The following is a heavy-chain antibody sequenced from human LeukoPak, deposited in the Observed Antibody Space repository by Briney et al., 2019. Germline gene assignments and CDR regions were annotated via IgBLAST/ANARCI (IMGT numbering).Heavy chain of an antibody. V-gene: IGHV1-18*01. CDR1: GYTFTSYG. D-gene: IGHD4-17*01. CDR3: ARDAAATVTTHYYYYMDV. J-gene: IGHJ6*03. Sequence: GASVKVSCKASGYTFTSYGISWVRQAPGQGLEWMGWISAYNGNTNYAQKLQGRVTITTDTSTSTAYMELRSLRSDDTAVYYCARDAAATVTTHYYYYMDVWGKGTTVTVSS. CDR2: ISAYNGNT.